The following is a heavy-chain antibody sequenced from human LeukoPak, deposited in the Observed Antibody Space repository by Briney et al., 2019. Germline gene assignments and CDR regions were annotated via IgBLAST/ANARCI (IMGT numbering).Heavy chain of an antibody. V-gene: IGHV3-30*02. CDR2: IRNDGAKT. D-gene: IGHD3-16*02. J-gene: IGHJ6*03. CDR3: AKDGVILAPGVYWYMDV. Sequence: GGSLSLSCVGSTFTFSDYGMHWVRQAPGKGLEWVAFIRNDGAKTYYADSAKGRFTISRDNSRNTLYLQMNSLTAEDTAVFYCAKDGVILAPGVYWYMDVWGRGTTVTVSS. CDR1: TFTFSDYG.